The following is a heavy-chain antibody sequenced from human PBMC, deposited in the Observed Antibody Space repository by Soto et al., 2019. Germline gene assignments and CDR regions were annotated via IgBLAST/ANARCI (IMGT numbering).Heavy chain of an antibody. CDR3: AHRPSGWFLFDY. CDR2: IYSNDDK. D-gene: IGHD6-19*01. J-gene: IGHJ4*02. Sequence: QITLKESGPTLVKPTQTLTLTCTFSGFSLSTSGVGVGWVRQPPGKALEWLALIYSNDDKRYNPSLKTRLTITKDTSKNQVVLTLTNMDPVDTATYYCAHRPSGWFLFDYWGQGTLVTVSS. CDR1: GFSLSTSGVG. V-gene: IGHV2-5*01.